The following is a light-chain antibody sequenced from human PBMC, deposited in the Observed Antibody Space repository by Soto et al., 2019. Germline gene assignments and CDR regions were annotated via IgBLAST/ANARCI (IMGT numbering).Light chain of an antibody. CDR1: QSVSSNY. Sequence: EIVLTQSPGTLSLSPGERATLSCRASQSVSSNYLAWYQQKPGQAPRLLIYGASSRASGIPDRFSGSWSGTGFALSISRLECKDFVVYYCQQYCSSPLTVGGGTRVDI. J-gene: IGKJ4*01. CDR3: QQYCSSPLT. V-gene: IGKV3-20*01. CDR2: GAS.